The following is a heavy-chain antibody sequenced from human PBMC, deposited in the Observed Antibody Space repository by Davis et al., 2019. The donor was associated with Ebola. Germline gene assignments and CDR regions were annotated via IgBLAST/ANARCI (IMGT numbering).Heavy chain of an antibody. J-gene: IGHJ6*03. CDR3: ARDRAGTAHMDV. D-gene: IGHD1-7*01. CDR2: IIPLLNVT. CDR1: AYSFTGSS. V-gene: IGHV1-69*10. Sequence: SVKVSCKTSAYSFTGSSMHWVRQAPGQGLEWMGGIIPLLNVTYYARNFQGRVTITADKSTSTGYMQLSRLRSDDTAVYYCARDRAGTAHMDVWGKGTTVTVSS.